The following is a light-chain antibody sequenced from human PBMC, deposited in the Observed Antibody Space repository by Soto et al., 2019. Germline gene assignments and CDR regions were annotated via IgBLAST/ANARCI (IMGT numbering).Light chain of an antibody. J-gene: IGKJ1*01. Sequence: IQMAQSPGAGASSVGYTVTITCRASQSISSYLSWYQQKPGKAPMLLIYAASRLQSGVPSRFSGSRSGTDFTLTINSLQTEDFATYYCQQSYSRVTFGQGTKVDIK. CDR1: QSISSY. CDR2: AAS. CDR3: QQSYSRVT. V-gene: IGKV1-39*01.